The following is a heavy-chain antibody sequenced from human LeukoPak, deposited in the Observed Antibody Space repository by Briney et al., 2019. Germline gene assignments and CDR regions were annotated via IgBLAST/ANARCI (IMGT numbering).Heavy chain of an antibody. CDR2: ISTGSSYI. D-gene: IGHD2-21*01. V-gene: IGHV3-21*01. CDR3: ANLNLIPGEDYFDY. CDR1: EFTFSTYS. J-gene: IGHJ4*02. Sequence: GGSLRLSCAASEFTFSTYSMNWVRQAPGKGLEWVAYISTGSSYINYADSVKGRFTISRDNAKNSLYLQMNSLRAEDTAVYYCANLNLIPGEDYFDYWGRGTLVSVSS.